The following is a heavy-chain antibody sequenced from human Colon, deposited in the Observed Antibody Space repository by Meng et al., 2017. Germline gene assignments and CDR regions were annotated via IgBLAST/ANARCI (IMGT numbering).Heavy chain of an antibody. J-gene: IGHJ5*01. CDR2: IYWDDDA. D-gene: IGHD2-15*01. CDR1: GFSLNTDGVA. V-gene: IGHV2-5*02. CDR3: AHGVVASATLGAWFDS. Sequence: QITLKEFGPTLVKPTQTLTLTCSVSGFSLNTDGVAVGWIRQPPGKAPEWLALIYWDDDARYSPSLKNRLSITQDAAKNQVVLTMTNMESVDTATYFCAHGVVASATLGAWFDSWGQGTLVTVSS.